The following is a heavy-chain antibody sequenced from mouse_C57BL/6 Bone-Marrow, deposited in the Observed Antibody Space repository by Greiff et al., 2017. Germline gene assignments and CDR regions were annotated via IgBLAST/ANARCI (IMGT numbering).Heavy chain of an antibody. CDR1: GYTFTSYW. V-gene: IGHV1-61*01. J-gene: IGHJ2*01. D-gene: IGHD1-1*01. Sequence: QVQLQQPGAELVRPGSSVKLSCTASGYTFTSYWMDWVKQRPGQGLEWIGNIYPSDSETHYNQEFKDKATLTVDKSSSTAYMQLSSLTSEDSAVYYCARGDYGSSGYYFDYWCQGTTLTVSS. CDR2: IYPSDSET. CDR3: ARGDYGSSGYYFDY.